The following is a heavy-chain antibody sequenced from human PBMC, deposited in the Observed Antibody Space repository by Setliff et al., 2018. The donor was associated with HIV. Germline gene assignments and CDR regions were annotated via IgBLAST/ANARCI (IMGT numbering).Heavy chain of an antibody. V-gene: IGHV5-51*01. Sequence: PGESLKISCKGSGYSFTSYWIGWVRQMPGKGLEWMGIIYPGDSDTRYSPSFQGQVTISADKSISTAYLQWSSLTAEDTAVYYCARDVSWRVRTYIDYWGQGALVTVSS. J-gene: IGHJ4*02. CDR2: IYPGDSDT. CDR3: ARDVSWRVRTYIDY. CDR1: GYSFTSYW. D-gene: IGHD3-3*01.